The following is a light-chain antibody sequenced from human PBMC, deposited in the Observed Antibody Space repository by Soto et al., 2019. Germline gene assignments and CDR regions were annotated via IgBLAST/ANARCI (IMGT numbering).Light chain of an antibody. CDR2: GNS. CDR1: SSNIGAGYN. J-gene: IGLJ3*02. Sequence: QSVLTQPPSVYGAPGQRVTISCTGSSSNIGAGYNVHWYQQLPGTAPKLLTYGNSNRPSGVPDRFSGSKSGTSASLAITGLQAEDEADYYCQSYDSSLSGWVFGGGTQRTV. CDR3: QSYDSSLSGWV. V-gene: IGLV1-40*01.